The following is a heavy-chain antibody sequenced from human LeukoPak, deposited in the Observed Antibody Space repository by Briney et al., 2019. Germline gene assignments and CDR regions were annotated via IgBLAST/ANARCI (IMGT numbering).Heavy chain of an antibody. V-gene: IGHV5-51*01. CDR3: ARHPTSSSAYYYYYMDV. CDR2: IYPGDSDT. D-gene: IGHD6-6*01. Sequence: GESLKISCKGSGYSFTSYWIGWVRQMPGKGLEWMGIIYPGDSDTRYSPPFQGQVTISADKSISTAYLQWSSLKASDTAMYYCARHPTSSSAYYYYYMDVWGKGTTVTVFS. J-gene: IGHJ6*03. CDR1: GYSFTSYW.